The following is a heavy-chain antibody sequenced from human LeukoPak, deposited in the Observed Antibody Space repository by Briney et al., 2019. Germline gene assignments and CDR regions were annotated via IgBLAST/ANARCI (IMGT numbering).Heavy chain of an antibody. D-gene: IGHD3-16*01. CDR1: GGSFSGYY. Sequence: PSETLSLTCAVYGGSFSGYYWSWIRQPPGKGLEWIGEINHSGSTNYNPSLKSRVTMSVDTSKNQFSLKLSSVTAADTAVYYCARGGWGAVDYWGQGTLVTVSS. CDR3: ARGGWGAVDY. CDR2: INHSGST. J-gene: IGHJ4*02. V-gene: IGHV4-34*01.